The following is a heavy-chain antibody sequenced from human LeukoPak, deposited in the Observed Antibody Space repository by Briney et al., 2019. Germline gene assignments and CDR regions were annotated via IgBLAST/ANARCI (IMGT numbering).Heavy chain of an antibody. CDR1: GFTFSSYG. CDR3: AKDSLYCSSTSCYARGKKYYYYGMDV. CDR2: ISYDGSNK. J-gene: IGHJ6*04. V-gene: IGHV3-30*18. Sequence: GRSLRLSCAASGFTFSSYGMHWVRQAPGKGLEWVAVISYDGSNKYYADSVKGRFTISRDNSKNTLYLQMNSLRAEDTAVYYCAKDSLYCSSTSCYARGKKYYYYGMDVWGKGTTVTASS. D-gene: IGHD2-2*01.